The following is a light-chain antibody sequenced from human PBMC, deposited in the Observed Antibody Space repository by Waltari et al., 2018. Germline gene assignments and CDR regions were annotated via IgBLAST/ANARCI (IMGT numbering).Light chain of an antibody. CDR3: QSYDNTNFVA. V-gene: IGLV6-57*04. Sequence: NFVLAQPHSMSESPGKTITISCTRSSGSIGNYYVQWYQKRPGSAPTTLIYNDGQRPPWVPARFSGSIDVSSNSASLTISGLRTEDEADYYCQSYDNTNFVAFGGGTKVTVL. CDR2: NDG. J-gene: IGLJ2*01. CDR1: SGSIGNYY.